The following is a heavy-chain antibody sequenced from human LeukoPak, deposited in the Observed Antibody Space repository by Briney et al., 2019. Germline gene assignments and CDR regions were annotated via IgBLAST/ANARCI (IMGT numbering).Heavy chain of an antibody. V-gene: IGHV4-34*01. Sequence: SETLSLTCAVYGGSFSGYYWSWIRQPPGKGLEWIGEINHSGSTSYSSSLKSRVPISLNTSKTQSPLKLSSVTAADTAVYYCARGGHQKFRRWLQFGAHFHYWGQGTLVTLSS. CDR3: ARGGHQKFRRWLQFGAHFHY. J-gene: IGHJ4*02. CDR1: GGSFSGYY. D-gene: IGHD5-24*01. CDR2: INHSGST.